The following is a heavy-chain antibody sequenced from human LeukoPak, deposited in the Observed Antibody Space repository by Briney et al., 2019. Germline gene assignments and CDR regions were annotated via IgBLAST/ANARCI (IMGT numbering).Heavy chain of an antibody. CDR3: ARGGSGSSWYRNYWYFDL. J-gene: IGHJ2*01. Sequence: SETLSLTRAVYGGSFSGYYWSCIRQPPGKGLEWIGEINHSGSTNYNPSLKSRVTISVDTSKNQFSLKLSSVTAADTAVYYCARGGSGSSWYRNYWYFDLWGRGTLVTVSS. V-gene: IGHV4-34*01. CDR2: INHSGST. D-gene: IGHD6-13*01. CDR1: GGSFSGYY.